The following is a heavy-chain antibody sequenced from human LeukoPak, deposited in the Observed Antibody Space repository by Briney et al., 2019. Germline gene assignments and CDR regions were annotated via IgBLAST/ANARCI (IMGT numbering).Heavy chain of an antibody. J-gene: IGHJ4*02. CDR2: ITNSGDNT. CDR3: VKEGERYGPSYFDY. V-gene: IGHV3-23*01. CDR1: GFTFSSYA. Sequence: PGGSLRLSCAASGFTFSSYAMSWVRQSPGKGLEWVSAITNSGDNTYDADSVKGRFTISRDNSRDTLYLQMNSLRAEDTAIYYCVKEGERYGPSYFDYWGQGTLVTVSP. D-gene: IGHD5-18*01.